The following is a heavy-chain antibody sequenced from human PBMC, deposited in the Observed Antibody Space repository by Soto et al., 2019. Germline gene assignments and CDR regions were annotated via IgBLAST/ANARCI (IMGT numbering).Heavy chain of an antibody. CDR1: GGSFGKSA. CDR2: FIPVYRTL. J-gene: IGHJ4*02. Sequence: VKFSCNASGGSFGKSAINWVRQTPGQGLEWLGGFIPVYRTLNYAQKFQGRVTITADESTGTAYMTLSSLASDDTAVYYCATGVIWIGYFTVDSWGQGTRVTVSS. V-gene: IGHV1-69*13. D-gene: IGHD3-3*01. CDR3: ATGVIWIGYFTVDS.